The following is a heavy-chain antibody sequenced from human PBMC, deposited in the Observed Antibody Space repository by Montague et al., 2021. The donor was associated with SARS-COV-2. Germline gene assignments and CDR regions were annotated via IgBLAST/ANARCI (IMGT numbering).Heavy chain of an antibody. J-gene: IGHJ4*02. CDR2: ISGSGGST. Sequence: SLRLSGAASGFTFSSYAMSWVRQAPGKGLEWVSAISGSGGSTYYSDSVXGRFTISRDNSKNTLYLQMNSLRAEDTAVYYCAKTLTPGITTWGFDYWGQGTLVTVSS. D-gene: IGHD3-16*01. CDR1: GFTFSSYA. V-gene: IGHV3-23*01. CDR3: AKTLTPGITTWGFDY.